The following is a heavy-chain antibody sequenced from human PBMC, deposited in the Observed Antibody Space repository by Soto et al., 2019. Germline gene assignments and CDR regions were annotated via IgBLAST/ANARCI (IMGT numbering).Heavy chain of an antibody. CDR2: IYYSGST. D-gene: IGHD5-12*01. CDR3: ARRYLRDGYNLGPRRDY. CDR1: GGSISSSSYY. Sequence: SETLSLTCTVSGGSISSSSYYWGWIRQPPGKGLEWIGSIYYSGSTYYNPSLKSRVTISVDTSKNQFSLKLSSVTAADTAVYYCARRYLRDGYNLGPRRDYWGQGTLVTVSS. J-gene: IGHJ4*02. V-gene: IGHV4-39*01.